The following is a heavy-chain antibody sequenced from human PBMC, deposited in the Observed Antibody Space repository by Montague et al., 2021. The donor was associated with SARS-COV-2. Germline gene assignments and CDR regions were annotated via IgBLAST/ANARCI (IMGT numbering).Heavy chain of an antibody. CDR2: IYYSGST. Sequence: SETLSLTCTVSGGSIRTSSYYWGWLRQPPGKGLDWFGSIYYSGSTYYNPSLKSRVTISVDTYKNQFSLKLSSVTAADTAVYYCAMRGGALDAFDIWGQGTMVIVSS. D-gene: IGHD4-17*01. J-gene: IGHJ3*02. V-gene: IGHV4-39*01. CDR1: GGSIRTSSYY. CDR3: AMRGGALDAFDI.